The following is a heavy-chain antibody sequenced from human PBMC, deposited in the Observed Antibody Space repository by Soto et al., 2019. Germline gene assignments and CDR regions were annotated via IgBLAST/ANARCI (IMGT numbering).Heavy chain of an antibody. J-gene: IGHJ4*02. V-gene: IGHV3-30*18. D-gene: IGHD2-15*01. CDR2: ISYDGSNK. Sequence: GGSMRLSCAASGFPFSRYGMHWVRQAPGKGLEWVEVISYDGSNKYYADSVKGRFTISRDNSKNTLYLQMNSLRAEDTAVYYGAKVMRCSGGSCLTMADYWGQGTLVTVSS. CDR1: GFPFSRYG. CDR3: AKVMRCSGGSCLTMADY.